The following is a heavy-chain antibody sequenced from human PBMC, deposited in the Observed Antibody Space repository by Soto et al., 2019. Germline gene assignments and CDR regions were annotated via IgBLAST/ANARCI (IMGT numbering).Heavy chain of an antibody. CDR2: ISAYNGNT. D-gene: IGHD6-19*01. CDR1: GYTFTSYG. V-gene: IGHV1-18*01. J-gene: IGHJ3*02. Sequence: ASVKVSCKASGYTFTSYGISWVRQAPGQGLEWMGWISAYNGNTNYAQKLQGRVTMTTDTSTSTAYMELRSLRSDDTAVYYCVRDSGYSSGWYSGSDAFDIWGQGTMVTVS. CDR3: VRDSGYSSGWYSGSDAFDI.